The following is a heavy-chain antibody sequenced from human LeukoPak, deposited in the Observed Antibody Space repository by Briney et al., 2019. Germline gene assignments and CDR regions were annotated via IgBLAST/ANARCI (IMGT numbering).Heavy chain of an antibody. D-gene: IGHD3-10*01. V-gene: IGHV1-2*02. CDR1: GYTFTGYY. CDR3: ARELSITMVRGATYNWFDP. J-gene: IGHJ5*02. Sequence: ASVKVSCKASGYTFTGYYMHWVRQAPGQGLEWMGWINPNSGGTNYAQKFQGRVAMSRDTSISTAYMELGRLRSDDTAVYYCARELSITMVRGATYNWFDPWGQGTLVTVSS. CDR2: INPNSGGT.